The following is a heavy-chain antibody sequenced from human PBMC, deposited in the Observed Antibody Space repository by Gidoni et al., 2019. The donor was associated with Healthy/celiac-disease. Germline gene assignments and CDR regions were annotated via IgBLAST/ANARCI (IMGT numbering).Heavy chain of an antibody. CDR1: GFIFSSYS. J-gene: IGHJ3*02. V-gene: IGHV3-23*01. D-gene: IGHD4-17*01. CDR2: ISGSGGST. Sequence: EVQLLESGGGLVQPGGSLRLSCAASGFIFSSYSMSWVRQAPGKGLEWVSAISGSGGSTYYADSVKGRFTISRDNSKNTLYLQMNSLRAEDTAVYYCAKDGEIGYGDYEDDAFDIWGQGTMVTVSS. CDR3: AKDGEIGYGDYEDDAFDI.